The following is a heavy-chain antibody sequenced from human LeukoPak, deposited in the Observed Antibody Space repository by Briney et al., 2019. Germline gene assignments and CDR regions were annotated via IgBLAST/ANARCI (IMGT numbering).Heavy chain of an antibody. CDR3: ARDKGYYYDSSGYYYGSHFDY. V-gene: IGHV3-48*01. D-gene: IGHD3-22*01. J-gene: IGHJ4*02. CDR2: ISSSSTI. Sequence: GGSLRLSCAASGFTFSSYNMNWVRQAPGKGLEWVSYISSSSTIYYGDSVKGRFTISRDNAKNSLYLQMNSLRAEDTAVYYCARDKGYYYDSSGYYYGSHFDYWGQGTLVTVSS. CDR1: GFTFSSYN.